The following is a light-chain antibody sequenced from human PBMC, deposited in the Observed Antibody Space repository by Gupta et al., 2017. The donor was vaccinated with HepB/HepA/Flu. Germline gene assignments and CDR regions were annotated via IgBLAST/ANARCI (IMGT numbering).Light chain of an antibody. CDR2: AAS. V-gene: IGKV1-39*01. Sequence: DIQMTQSPSSLSASVGYRVTITCRASQSISSYLNWYQQKPGKAPKLLIYAASSVQSGVPSRFSGSGSGTDFTLTISRLQPEDFATYYCQQSDSTPGTFGQGTKVEIK. CDR3: QQSDSTPGT. CDR1: QSISSY. J-gene: IGKJ1*01.